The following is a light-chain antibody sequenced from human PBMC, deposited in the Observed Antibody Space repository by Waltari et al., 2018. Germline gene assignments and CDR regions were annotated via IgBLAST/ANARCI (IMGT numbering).Light chain of an antibody. V-gene: IGLV1-44*01. CDR3: AAWDDSLKRVV. J-gene: IGLJ2*01. CDR2: TNN. Sequence: QSVLTQPPSASGTPGQRVTIACSGSSSHLGRNTVNWYQQRPGTAPKLLIYTNNQRPSGVPGRFSGSKSGTSASLAISGLQSEDEADYYCAAWDDSLKRVVFGGGTKLTVL. CDR1: SSHLGRNT.